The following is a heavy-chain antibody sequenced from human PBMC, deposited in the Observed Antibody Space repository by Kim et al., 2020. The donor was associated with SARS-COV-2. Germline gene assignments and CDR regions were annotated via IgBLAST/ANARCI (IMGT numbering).Heavy chain of an antibody. Sequence: GSTYYADSVKGRFTISRDNSKNTLYLQMNSLRAEDTAVYYCAKDSGRLDIWGQGTMVTVSS. J-gene: IGHJ3*02. V-gene: IGHV3-23*01. CDR3: AKDSGRLDI. CDR2: GST.